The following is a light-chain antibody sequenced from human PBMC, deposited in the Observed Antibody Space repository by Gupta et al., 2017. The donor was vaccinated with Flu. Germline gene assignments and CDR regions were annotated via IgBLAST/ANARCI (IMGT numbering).Light chain of an antibody. Sequence: VVMTQSPLSLPVTLGQPASISCRSSEGLVYSDGNTYLHWFQLRPGQPPRRLIYQVSHRDSGVPDRFSGSGSGTYFTLKISRVEAEDVGVYYCTQWERCPWTFGHGTKVEIK. CDR1: EGLVYSDGNTY. V-gene: IGKV2-30*01. CDR3: TQWERCPWT. CDR2: QVS. J-gene: IGKJ1*01.